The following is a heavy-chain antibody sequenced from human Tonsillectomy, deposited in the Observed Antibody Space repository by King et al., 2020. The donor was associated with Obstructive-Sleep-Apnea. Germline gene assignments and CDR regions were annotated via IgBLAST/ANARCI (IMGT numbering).Heavy chain of an antibody. J-gene: IGHJ4*02. D-gene: IGHD2-15*01. Sequence: QLVQSGSELKKPGASVKVSCKASGYTFTSYAMNWVRQAPGQGLEWMGWINTNTGNPTYAQDFTRRVVFSLDTSVSTAYLKISGLKTEDTAVYYCARGYCGGASCSNFDYWCQGTLVTVSS. CDR3: ARGYCGGASCSNFDY. CDR1: GYTFTSYA. CDR2: INTNTGNP. V-gene: IGHV7-4-1*02.